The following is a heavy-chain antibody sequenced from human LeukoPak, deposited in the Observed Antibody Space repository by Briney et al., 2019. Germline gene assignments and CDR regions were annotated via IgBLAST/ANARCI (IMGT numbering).Heavy chain of an antibody. J-gene: IGHJ6*02. CDR3: VKDRGGSPFYGMDV. V-gene: IGHV3-23*01. Sequence: GGSLRLSCAGSGFTFSSYAMSWVRQAPGKGLEWVSTISGSGGAGTYYADSVKGRFTVSRDNSRNTLYLPMDSLRAEDTAVYYCVKDRGGSPFYGMDVWGQGTTVTVSS. D-gene: IGHD1-26*01. CDR1: GFTFSSYA. CDR2: ISGSGGAGT.